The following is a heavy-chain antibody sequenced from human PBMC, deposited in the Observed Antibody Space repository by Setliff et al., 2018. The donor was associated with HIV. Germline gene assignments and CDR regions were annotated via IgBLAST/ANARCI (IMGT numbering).Heavy chain of an antibody. CDR1: GFPFSSHG. D-gene: IGHD3-22*01. Sequence: PGGSLRLSCVPSGFPFSSHGMHWVRQAAGKGLEWIAFIQYDGNTKEYAESVRGRFTISRDNSKNTLFLQMNSLRAEDTAMYYCARLDFFDSSTYPPYDSWGQGTLVTVSS. J-gene: IGHJ4*02. CDR2: IQYDGNTK. CDR3: ARLDFFDSSTYPPYDS. V-gene: IGHV3-30*02.